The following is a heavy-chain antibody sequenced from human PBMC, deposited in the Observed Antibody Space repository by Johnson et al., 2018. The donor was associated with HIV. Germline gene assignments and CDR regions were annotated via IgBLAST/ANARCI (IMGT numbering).Heavy chain of an antibody. J-gene: IGHJ3*02. CDR2: ISSSGTTI. D-gene: IGHD3-10*01. CDR1: GFSFSSYG. V-gene: IGHV3-48*04. CDR3: ARGFGELRFFDI. Sequence: VQLVESGGGVVQPGRSLRLSCAASGFSFSSYGMSWVRQAPGKGLEWISYISSSGTTIHYADSVKGRFTISRDNAKNSLYLQMNSLRAEDTAVYYCARGFGELRFFDIWGQGTMVTVSS.